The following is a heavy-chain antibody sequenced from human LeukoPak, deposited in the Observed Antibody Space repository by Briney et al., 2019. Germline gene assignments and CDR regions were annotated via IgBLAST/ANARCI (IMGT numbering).Heavy chain of an antibody. D-gene: IGHD3-22*01. Sequence: ASVKVSCKASGYTFTSYDINWVRQATGQGLEWMGWMNPNSGNTGYAQKFQGRVTMIRNTSISTAYMELSSLRSEDTAVYYCARLYDSKALDYYYYMDVWGKGTTVTVSS. CDR1: GYTFTSYD. CDR3: ARLYDSKALDYYYYMDV. CDR2: MNPNSGNT. V-gene: IGHV1-8*01. J-gene: IGHJ6*03.